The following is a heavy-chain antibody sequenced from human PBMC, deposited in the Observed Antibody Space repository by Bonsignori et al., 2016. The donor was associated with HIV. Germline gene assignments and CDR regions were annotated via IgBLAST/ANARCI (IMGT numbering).Heavy chain of an antibody. CDR3: ARMGYCTGGSCYSHYYYYMDV. CDR2: IDWDDNK. V-gene: IGHV2-70*04. J-gene: IGHJ6*03. D-gene: IGHD2-15*01. Sequence: WIRQPPGKALEWLARIDWDDNKFYSTSLKTRLTISKDTSKNQVVLKMTNTDPVDTGTYYCARMGYCTGGSCYSHYYYYMDVWGKGTTVTVSS.